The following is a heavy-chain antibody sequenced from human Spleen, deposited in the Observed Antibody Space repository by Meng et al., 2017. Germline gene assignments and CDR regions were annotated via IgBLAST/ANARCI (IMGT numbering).Heavy chain of an antibody. Sequence: QVQLQESGPGEVKPLGTLALTCAVSGGSITSASWWSWVRQPPGKGLEWIGEIHLNGRPNYNPSLKSRVTISIDKSENHFSLKLTSVTAADTALYYCARVTMREVIPGVRVELIDYWGQGTLVTVSS. D-gene: IGHD3-3*01. J-gene: IGHJ4*02. CDR2: IHLNGRP. CDR1: GGSITSASW. CDR3: ARVTMREVIPGVRVELIDY. V-gene: IGHV4-4*02.